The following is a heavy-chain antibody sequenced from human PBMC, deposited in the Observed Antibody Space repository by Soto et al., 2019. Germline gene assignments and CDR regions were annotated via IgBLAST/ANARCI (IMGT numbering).Heavy chain of an antibody. J-gene: IGHJ4*02. D-gene: IGHD6-6*01. V-gene: IGHV1-69*12. Sequence: QVQLVQSGAEVKKPGSPVKVSCKASGGTFSSDSFSWVRQAPGQGLEWMGGIIPMFDTPIYAQKFQDRVTITADESTSTAYMQLSSLRSGDTAVYYCARSGGLVRDFNYWGQGSLVTVSS. CDR1: GGTFSSDS. CDR3: ARSGGLVRDFNY. CDR2: IIPMFDTP.